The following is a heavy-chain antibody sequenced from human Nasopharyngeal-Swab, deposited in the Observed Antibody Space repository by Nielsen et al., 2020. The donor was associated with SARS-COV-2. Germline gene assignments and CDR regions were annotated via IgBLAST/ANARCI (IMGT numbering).Heavy chain of an antibody. V-gene: IGHV3-7*01. CDR2: IKRDGSEK. J-gene: IGHJ4*02. CDR1: GFTFRDYW. Sequence: GGSQRLSCVASGFTFRDYWMSWVRQAPAKGLEWVASIKRDGSEKNYVDSVKGRFTISRDNAKNSLFLQMDSLRTEDTAFYYCARVGGRTSPMGSWGQGTLVTVSS. D-gene: IGHD3-10*01. CDR3: ARVGGRTSPMGS.